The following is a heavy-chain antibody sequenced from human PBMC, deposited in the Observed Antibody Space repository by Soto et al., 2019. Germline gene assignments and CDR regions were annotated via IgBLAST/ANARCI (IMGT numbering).Heavy chain of an antibody. V-gene: IGHV3-11*04. J-gene: IGHJ6*02. CDR2: ISNSGSTI. D-gene: IGHD2-2*01. Sequence: GGSLRLSCAASGFTFGDYYMSWIRQAPGKGLEWVSYISNSGSTIYYADSVKGRFTISRDNSKNSLYLQMNSLRAEDTAVYYCAREGYCSSTSCYVSVYGMDVWGQGTTVTVAS. CDR1: GFTFGDYY. CDR3: AREGYCSSTSCYVSVYGMDV.